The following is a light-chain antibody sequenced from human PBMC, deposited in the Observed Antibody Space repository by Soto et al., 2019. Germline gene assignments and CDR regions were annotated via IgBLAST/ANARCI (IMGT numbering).Light chain of an antibody. V-gene: IGLV2-14*03. CDR3: SSYTSSGTYVV. CDR1: SSDVGGYDF. Sequence: QSALTQPASVSGSPGQSITISCTGTSSDVGGYDFVSWYQHHPGEAPKLMIYGVSNRPSGISNRFSGSKSGITASLTISGLQAEDEADYYCSSYTSSGTYVVFGGGTKLTVL. CDR2: GVS. J-gene: IGLJ2*01.